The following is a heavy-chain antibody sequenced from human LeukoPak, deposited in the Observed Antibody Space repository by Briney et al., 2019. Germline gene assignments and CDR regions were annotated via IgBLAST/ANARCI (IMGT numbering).Heavy chain of an antibody. Sequence: TSETLSLTCTVSGGSISSYYWSWIRQPPGKGLEWIGYIYTNGSTNYNPSLKSRVTISVDTSKNQFSLKLSSVTAADTAVYYCARQAFYSSSWYSTWGQGTLVTVSS. CDR2: IYTNGST. V-gene: IGHV4-4*09. CDR3: ARQAFYSSSWYST. J-gene: IGHJ4*02. CDR1: GGSISSYY. D-gene: IGHD6-13*01.